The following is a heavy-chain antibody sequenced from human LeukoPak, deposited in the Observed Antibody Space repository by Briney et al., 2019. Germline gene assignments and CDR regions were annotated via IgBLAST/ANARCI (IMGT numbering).Heavy chain of an antibody. J-gene: IGHJ4*02. CDR2: LYAGVSDT. Sequence: GEPLKTSCQGSGSPFTSIWSTWVPQLPGKGLEWPGLLYAGVSDTRYRPSVKGQFTVSTDRSISTGYLQLGSLRASDSAMYHCARLFTPRSASYLVGLYCSGQGTLVTVS. V-gene: IGHV5-51*01. CDR1: GSPFTSIW. CDR3: ARLFTPRSASYLVGLYC. D-gene: IGHD3-10*01.